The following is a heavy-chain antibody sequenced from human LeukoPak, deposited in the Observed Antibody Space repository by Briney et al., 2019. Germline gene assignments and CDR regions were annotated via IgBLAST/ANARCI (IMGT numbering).Heavy chain of an antibody. Sequence: SETLSLTCAVYGGSFSVYYWSWIRQPPGKGLEWIGEINHSGSTNYNPSLKSRVTISVDTSKNQFSLKLSSVTAADTAVYYCAREDCSSTSCYADSYNWFDPWGQGTLVTVSS. CDR1: GGSFSVYY. D-gene: IGHD2-2*01. V-gene: IGHV4-34*01. CDR2: INHSGST. CDR3: AREDCSSTSCYADSYNWFDP. J-gene: IGHJ5*02.